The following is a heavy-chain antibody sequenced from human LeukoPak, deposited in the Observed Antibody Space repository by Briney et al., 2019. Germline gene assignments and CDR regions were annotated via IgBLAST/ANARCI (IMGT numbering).Heavy chain of an antibody. J-gene: IGHJ4*02. CDR1: GGSISSYY. CDR2: ISDIGST. CDR3: AGHHPRNTVDF. D-gene: IGHD2/OR15-2a*01. V-gene: IGHV4-59*08. Sequence: SETLSLTCTVSGGSISSYYWSWIRQPPGKGLEWIAYISDIGSTNYNPPLKSRVTISLDTSENQFSLKLSSMTAADTAVYYCAGHHPRNTVDFWGQGTLVTVSS.